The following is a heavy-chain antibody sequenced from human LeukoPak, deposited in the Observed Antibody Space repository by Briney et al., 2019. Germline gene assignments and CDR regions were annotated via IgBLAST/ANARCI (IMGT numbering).Heavy chain of an antibody. CDR3: ATWNWNDYFDY. CDR1: GLTFSSYG. J-gene: IGHJ4*02. CDR2: IQYEGSDK. Sequence: GGSLRLSCAASGLTFSSYGMHWVRQAPGKGLEWVTFIQYEGSDKYYADSLKGRFTISRDNSKNTLYVQMNSLTAEDTAVYYCATWNWNDYFDYWGQGTLVTVSS. D-gene: IGHD1-1*01. V-gene: IGHV3-30*02.